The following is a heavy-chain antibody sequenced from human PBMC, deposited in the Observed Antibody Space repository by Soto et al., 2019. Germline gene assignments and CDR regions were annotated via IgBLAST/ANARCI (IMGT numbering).Heavy chain of an antibody. V-gene: IGHV5-51*01. CDR2: IYPGDSDT. CDR3: APSIFYYGMDV. Sequence: HGESLKISCKGSGYTFTNYWIGWVRQMPGKGLEWMGIIYPGDSDTKYNPSFQGQVTISADKSITTTYLRWTSLKASDTAIYYCAPSIFYYGMDVWGQGTTATVSS. J-gene: IGHJ6*02. CDR1: GYTFTNYW.